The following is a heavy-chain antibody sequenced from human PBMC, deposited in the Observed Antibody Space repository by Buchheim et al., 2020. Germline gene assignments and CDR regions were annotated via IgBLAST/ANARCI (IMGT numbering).Heavy chain of an antibody. CDR3: ARVRGKNILTGYYEF. CDR2: IGLLGDT. CDR1: GFTFSSYD. D-gene: IGHD3-9*01. V-gene: IGHV3-13*01. Sequence: EVQLVESGGGLVQPGGSLRLSCVASGFTFSSYDMHWVRQTTGKNLEWVSAIGLLGDTYYPDSVKGRFTILRENAKNSLYLQMNSLRAGDTAVYYCARVRGKNILTGYYEFWGQGTL. J-gene: IGHJ4*02.